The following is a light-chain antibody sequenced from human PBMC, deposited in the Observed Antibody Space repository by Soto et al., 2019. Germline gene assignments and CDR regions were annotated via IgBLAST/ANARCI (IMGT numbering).Light chain of an antibody. J-gene: IGKJ2*01. CDR1: QSIRRY. CDR3: QQSYSNSYT. V-gene: IGKV1-39*01. CDR2: AAS. Sequence: DIHMTQSPSSLSASVGDRVTITCRASQSIRRYLNWYQKKQGKAPKLLIYAASSLQSGVPSRLSGSGSGTDLTLTISSMQTEDFETYYCQQSYSNSYTFGQGTKVDIK.